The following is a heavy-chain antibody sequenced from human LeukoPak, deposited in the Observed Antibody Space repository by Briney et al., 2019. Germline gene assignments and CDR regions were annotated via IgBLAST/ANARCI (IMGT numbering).Heavy chain of an antibody. Sequence: SGGSLRLSCAASGFTFSSYAMSWVRQAPGKGLEWVANIKQDGSEKYYVDSVKGRFTISRDNAKNSLYLQMNSLRAEDTAVYYCARGGPSIAAALTEARRPLNYYGMDVWGQGTTVTVSS. J-gene: IGHJ6*02. D-gene: IGHD6-13*01. CDR1: GFTFSSYA. CDR3: ARGGPSIAAALTEARRPLNYYGMDV. CDR2: IKQDGSEK. V-gene: IGHV3-7*01.